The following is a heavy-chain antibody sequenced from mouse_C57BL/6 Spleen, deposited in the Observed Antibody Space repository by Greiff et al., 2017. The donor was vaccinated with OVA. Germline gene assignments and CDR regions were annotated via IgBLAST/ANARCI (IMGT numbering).Heavy chain of an antibody. D-gene: IGHD1-1*01. CDR2: IDPSDSYT. V-gene: IGHV1-59*01. CDR1: GYTFTSYW. Sequence: QVQLQQPGAELVRPGTSVKLSCKASGYTFTSYWMHWVKQRPGQGLEWIGVIDPSDSYTNYNQKFKGKATLTVDTSSSTAYMQLSSLTSEDSAVYYCASPVYYGSRYWYFDVWGTGTTVTVSS. J-gene: IGHJ1*03. CDR3: ASPVYYGSRYWYFDV.